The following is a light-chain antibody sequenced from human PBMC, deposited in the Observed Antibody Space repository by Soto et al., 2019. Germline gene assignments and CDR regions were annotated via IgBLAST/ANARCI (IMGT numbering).Light chain of an antibody. Sequence: DIQMTQSPSSLSASVGDRVTITCRASQSISSYLNRYQQKPGKAPKLLIYAASSLQSGVPSSFSGSGSGTDFTLTISSLQPEDFATYYCQQSYITPETFGQGTKVDIK. CDR3: QQSYITPET. V-gene: IGKV1-39*01. J-gene: IGKJ1*01. CDR1: QSISSY. CDR2: AAS.